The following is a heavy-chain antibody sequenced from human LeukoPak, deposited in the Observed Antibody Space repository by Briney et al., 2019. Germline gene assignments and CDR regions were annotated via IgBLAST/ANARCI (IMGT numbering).Heavy chain of an antibody. CDR3: ARTKSIAVAGTYDY. CDR2: INWNGGST. D-gene: IGHD6-19*01. V-gene: IGHV3-20*04. Sequence: GGSLRLSCATSGFSFNRRGMSWVRQAPGKGLEWVSGINWNGGSTGYADSVKGRFTISRDNAKNSLYLQMNSLRAEDTALYYCARTKSIAVAGTYDYWGQGTLVTVSS. J-gene: IGHJ4*02. CDR1: GFSFNRRG.